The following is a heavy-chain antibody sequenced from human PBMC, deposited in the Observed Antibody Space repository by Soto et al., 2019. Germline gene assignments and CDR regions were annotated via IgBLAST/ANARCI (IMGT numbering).Heavy chain of an antibody. CDR2: VSGSGGST. J-gene: IGHJ6*03. CDR1: GFTFSSYA. Sequence: EVQLLESGGGLVQPGGSLRLSCAASGFTFSSYAMSWVRQAPGKGLEWVAAVSGSGGSTYYAEAVKGRFTISRDNSKNALYMQMNSQRAEDTAVYYCAKDLEYSSGWPYYMDVWGKGTTVTVSS. V-gene: IGHV3-23*01. CDR3: AKDLEYSSGWPYYMDV. D-gene: IGHD6-19*01.